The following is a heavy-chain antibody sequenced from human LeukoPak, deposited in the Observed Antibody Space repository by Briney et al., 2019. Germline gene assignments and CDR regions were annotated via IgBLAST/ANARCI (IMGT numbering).Heavy chain of an antibody. V-gene: IGHV4-39*01. CDR1: GGSISSSSYY. J-gene: IGHJ4*02. CDR3: ARHNRYGDYAQFGY. Sequence: SETLSLTCTVSGGSISSSSYYWGWIRQPPGKGLEWIGSIYYSGSTYYNPSLKSRVTISVDTSKNQFSLKLSSVTAADTAVYYCARHNRYGDYAQFGYWGQGTRVTVSS. CDR2: IYYSGST. D-gene: IGHD4-17*01.